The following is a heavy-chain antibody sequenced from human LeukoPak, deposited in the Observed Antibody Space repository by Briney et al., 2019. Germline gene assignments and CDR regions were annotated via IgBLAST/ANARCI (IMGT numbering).Heavy chain of an antibody. CDR3: ARGGIRWRQLVSPIDY. Sequence: SETLSLTCTVSGGSISSGDYYWSWIRQPPGKGLEWIGYIYYSGSTYYNPSLKSRVTISVDTSKNQFSLKLSSVTAADTAVYYCARGGIRWRQLVSPIDYWGQGTLVTVSS. CDR1: GGSISSGDYY. J-gene: IGHJ4*02. CDR2: IYYSGST. D-gene: IGHD6-13*01. V-gene: IGHV4-30-4*01.